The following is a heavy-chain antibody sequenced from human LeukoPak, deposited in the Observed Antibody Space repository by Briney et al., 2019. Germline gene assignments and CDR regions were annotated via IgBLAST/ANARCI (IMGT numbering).Heavy chain of an antibody. V-gene: IGHV4-59*01. CDR2: IYYSGST. J-gene: IGHJ4*02. CDR3: ARAVITFGGVVAKGFDC. CDR1: GGSISSYY. D-gene: IGHD3-16*02. Sequence: SETLSLTCTVSGGSISSYYWSWIRQPPGKGLEWIGYIYYSGSTDYNPSLKSRVTMPLDTSKNQFSLNLSSVTAADTGVYYCARAVITFGGVVAKGFDCWGQGTLVTVSS.